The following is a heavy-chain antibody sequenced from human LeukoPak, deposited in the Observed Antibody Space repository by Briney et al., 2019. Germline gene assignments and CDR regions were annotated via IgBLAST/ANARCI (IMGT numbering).Heavy chain of an antibody. V-gene: IGHV1-46*01. CDR3: ARDPRYCSGGSCYNFRFDP. CDR1: GYTFTSYY. Sequence: GASVKVSCKASGYTFTSYYMHWVRQAPGQGLEWVGIINPSGGSTSYAQKFQGRVTMTRDTSTSTVYMELSSLRSEDTAVYYCARDPRYCSGGSCYNFRFDPWGQGTLVTVSS. CDR2: INPSGGST. J-gene: IGHJ5*02. D-gene: IGHD2-15*01.